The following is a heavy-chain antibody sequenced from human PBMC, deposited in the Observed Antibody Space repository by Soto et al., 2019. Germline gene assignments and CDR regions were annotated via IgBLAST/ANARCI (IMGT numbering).Heavy chain of an antibody. J-gene: IGHJ6*02. D-gene: IGHD3-10*02. CDR1: GYTFTSYG. CDR3: ARHMYGEYYYYGMDV. Sequence: ASVKVSCKASGYTFTSYGISWVRQAPGQGLEWMGWISAYNGNTNYAQKLQGRVTISVDTSKNQFSLKLSSVTAADTAVYYCARHMYGEYYYYGMDVWGQGTTVTVSS. CDR2: ISAYNGNT. V-gene: IGHV1-18*01.